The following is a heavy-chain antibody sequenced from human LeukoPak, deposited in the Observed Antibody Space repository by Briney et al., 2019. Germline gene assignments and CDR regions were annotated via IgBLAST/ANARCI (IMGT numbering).Heavy chain of an antibody. Sequence: PGGSLRLSCTASGFTFTSYTMNWVRQAPGKGLEWVSSISSSSSYLYYADSVKGRFTISRDNAKNSLYLQMNSLRAEDTAVYYCARDRGGTAMALYYFDYWGQGTLVTVSP. V-gene: IGHV3-21*01. D-gene: IGHD5-18*01. J-gene: IGHJ4*02. CDR1: GFTFTSYT. CDR2: ISSSSSYL. CDR3: ARDRGGTAMALYYFDY.